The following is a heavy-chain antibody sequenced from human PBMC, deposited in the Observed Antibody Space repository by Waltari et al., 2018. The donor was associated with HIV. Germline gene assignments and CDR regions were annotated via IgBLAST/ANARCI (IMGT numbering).Heavy chain of an antibody. D-gene: IGHD3-10*01. V-gene: IGHV4-34*02. J-gene: IGHJ4*02. CDR3: ARVFGGGHFDS. Sequence: QVQLQQWGAGLLKPSETLSLTCAVSGGSLSQNFWGWIRQLPGKGLEWIGEINQSGNTRYNPSLKSRVTTSVDTSKKQFSLKLRSVTAADTAMYYCARVFGGGHFDSWGQG. CDR2: INQSGNT. CDR1: GGSLSQNF.